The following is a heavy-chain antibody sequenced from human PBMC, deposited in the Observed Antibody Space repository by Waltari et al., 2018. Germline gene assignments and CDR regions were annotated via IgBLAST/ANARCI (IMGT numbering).Heavy chain of an antibody. CDR2: IKQDGSEK. V-gene: IGHV3-7*03. Sequence: EVQLVESGGGLVQPGGSLRLSCAASGFTFSSYWMSWVRQAPGKGLEWVANIKQDGSEKYYVDSVKGRFTISRDNAKNSLYLQMNSLRAEDTAVYYGARDRLSSSQLNYFDYWGQGTLVTVSS. D-gene: IGHD6-13*01. CDR3: ARDRLSSSQLNYFDY. CDR1: GFTFSSYW. J-gene: IGHJ4*02.